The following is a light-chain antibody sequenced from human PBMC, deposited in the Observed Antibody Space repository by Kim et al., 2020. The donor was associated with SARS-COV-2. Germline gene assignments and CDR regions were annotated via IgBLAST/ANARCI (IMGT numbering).Light chain of an antibody. CDR2: DVS. CDR3: SSYTTSTWL. J-gene: IGLJ3*02. CDR1: SSDVGGYNY. Sequence: QSALTQPASVSGSPGQSITISCTGTSSDVGGYNYVSWYQQHPGKAPKLMIYDVSQRPSGVSSRFSGSKSGNTASLTISGLQAEDEADYYCSSYTTSTWLFAGGTQLTVL. V-gene: IGLV2-14*01.